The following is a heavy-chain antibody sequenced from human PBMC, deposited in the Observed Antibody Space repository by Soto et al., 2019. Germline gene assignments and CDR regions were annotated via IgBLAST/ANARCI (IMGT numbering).Heavy chain of an antibody. CDR1: GFTFDNYV. J-gene: IGHJ4*02. V-gene: IGHV3-23*01. D-gene: IGHD6-6*01. CDR2: ISGNGARA. Sequence: VQLLQSGGGLVQPGGSLRLSCAASGFTFDNYVMTWVRQAPGKGLEWVAGISGNGARAYYGDSVKGRFIVSRDNSKNTQYLQMNSLRVEETALYYCAKRFDDSSTWSFDHWGLGTLVTVSS. CDR3: AKRFDDSSTWSFDH.